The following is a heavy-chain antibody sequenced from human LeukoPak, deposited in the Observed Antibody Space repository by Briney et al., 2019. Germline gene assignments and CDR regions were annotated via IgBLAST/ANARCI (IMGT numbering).Heavy chain of an antibody. D-gene: IGHD3-3*01. J-gene: IGHJ6*03. V-gene: IGHV3-23*01. CDR2: ISGSGGST. CDR1: GFTFSSYA. Sequence: GGSLRLSCAASGFTFSSYAMSWVRQAPGKGLEWVSAISGSGGSTYYADSVKGRFTISRDNSKNTLYLQMNSLRAEDTAVYYCAKDSESITIFGVVIPHMDVWGKGTTVTVSS. CDR3: AKDSESITIFGVVIPHMDV.